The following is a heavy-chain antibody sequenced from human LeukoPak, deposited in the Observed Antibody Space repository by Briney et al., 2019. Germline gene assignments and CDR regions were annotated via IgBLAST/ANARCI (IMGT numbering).Heavy chain of an antibody. CDR1: GFTFGDYA. CDR3: TRDRDYDYVWGSYRYGPFDY. Sequence: PGGSLRLSCTASGFTFGDYAMSWVRQAPGKGLEWVGFIRSKAYGGTTEYAASVKGRFTISRDDSKSIAYLQMNSLKTEDTAVYYCTRDRDYDYVWGSYRYGPFDYWGQGTLVTVSS. CDR2: IRSKAYGGTT. D-gene: IGHD3-16*02. V-gene: IGHV3-49*04. J-gene: IGHJ4*02.